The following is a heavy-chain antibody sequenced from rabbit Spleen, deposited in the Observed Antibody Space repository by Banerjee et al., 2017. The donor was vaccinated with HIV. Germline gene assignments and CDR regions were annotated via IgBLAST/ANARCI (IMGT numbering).Heavy chain of an antibody. Sequence: QLKESGGGLVQPGGSLKLSCKVSGFDFSTYYMTWVHQAPGKGLEWTGYIDPVCGNTYYASWVNGRFTISSDNAQNTVDLQMNSLTVADTATYFCARHAGYAGYGYSTLDLWGQGTLVTVS. J-gene: IGHJ4*01. CDR2: IDPVCGNT. V-gene: IGHV1S7*01. D-gene: IGHD8-1*01. CDR3: ARHAGYAGYGYSTLDL. CDR1: GFDFSTYY.